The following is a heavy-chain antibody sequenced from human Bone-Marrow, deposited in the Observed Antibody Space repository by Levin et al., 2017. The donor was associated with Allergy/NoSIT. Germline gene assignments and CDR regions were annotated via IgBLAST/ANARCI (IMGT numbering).Heavy chain of an antibody. V-gene: IGHV3-23*01. CDR2: ISGSGGST. J-gene: IGHJ4*02. Sequence: GESLKISCAASGFTFSSYAMSWVRQAPGKGLEWVSAISGSGGSTYYADSVKGRFTISRDNSKNTLYLQMNSLRAEDTAVYYCAKDWGLVVVAATYFDYWGQGTLVTVSS. CDR3: AKDWGLVVVAATYFDY. D-gene: IGHD2-15*01. CDR1: GFTFSSYA.